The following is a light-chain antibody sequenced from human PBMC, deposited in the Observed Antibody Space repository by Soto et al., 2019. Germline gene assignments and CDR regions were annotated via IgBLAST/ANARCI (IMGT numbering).Light chain of an antibody. J-gene: IGKJ4*01. CDR1: QGISDY. V-gene: IGKV1-9*01. CDR3: QQFNAYPLT. CDR2: GAS. Sequence: DIQLTQSPSFLSASVGDRVTISCRASQGISDYLAWYQQKPGKAPKLLIYGASTLQSEVPSRFSGSASATEFTLTISSLQPEHFATYFCQQFNAYPLTFGGGTKLEIK.